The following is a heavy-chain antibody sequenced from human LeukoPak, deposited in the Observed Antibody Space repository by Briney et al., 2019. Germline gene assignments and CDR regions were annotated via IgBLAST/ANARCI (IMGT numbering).Heavy chain of an antibody. D-gene: IGHD2-15*01. CDR3: VKDDQDCSGGSCYFDF. CDR1: GFNFRSYG. CDR2: ISPDGSDE. Sequence: QTGGSLRLSCVASGFNFRSYGIHWVRQAPGKGLDWVAGISPDGSDENYADSVKGRFTISRDNSKNILYLQVNSLRVEDTALYYCVKDDQDCSGGSCYFDFWGQGTQVTVSS. J-gene: IGHJ4*02. V-gene: IGHV3-30*18.